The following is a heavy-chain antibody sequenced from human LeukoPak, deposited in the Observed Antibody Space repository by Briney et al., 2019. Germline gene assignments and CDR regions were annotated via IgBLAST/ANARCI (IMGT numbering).Heavy chain of an antibody. J-gene: IGHJ6*02. CDR3: APQRRGPGSDVYSYHMAV. CDR2: ISGAGGSI. V-gene: IGHV3-23*01. Sequence: GGSLRLSCEGSGFTFSNHAMSWVRQAPGNGLEWVSGISGAGGSIYYADSVRGRFTISRDNSKNTLYVQVNSLRAEDTAVYYCAPQRRGPGSDVYSYHMAVGGQGPTATVS. D-gene: IGHD2-15*01. CDR1: GFTFSNHA.